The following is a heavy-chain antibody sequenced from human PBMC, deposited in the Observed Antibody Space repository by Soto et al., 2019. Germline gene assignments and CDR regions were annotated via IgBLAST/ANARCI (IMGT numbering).Heavy chain of an antibody. J-gene: IGHJ6*03. CDR3: AREGCSGGSCYSYYMDV. Sequence: EVHLAESGGGLVQPGGSLRLSCAASGLTFSDYYMDWVRQAPGKGLEWVGRIRNKANSYITQYAASVKGRFTISRDDSKNSVYLQMNTLKTEDTAVYYCAREGCSGGSCYSYYMDVWGKGTTVTVSS. CDR2: IRNKANSYIT. V-gene: IGHV3-72*01. CDR1: GLTFSDYY. D-gene: IGHD2-15*01.